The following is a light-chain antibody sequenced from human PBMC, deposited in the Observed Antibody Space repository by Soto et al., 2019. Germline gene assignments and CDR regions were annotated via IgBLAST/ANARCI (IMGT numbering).Light chain of an antibody. J-gene: IGKJ4*01. CDR1: QSVSSY. CDR3: QQRSISTLT. Sequence: EIVLTQSPATLSLSPGERATLSCRASQSVSSYLAWYQQKPGQAPRLLIYDASNRATGIPARFSGSGSGTDFTLTISSLEPEDFAVYYCQQRSISTLTFGGGTKVEIK. V-gene: IGKV3-11*01. CDR2: DAS.